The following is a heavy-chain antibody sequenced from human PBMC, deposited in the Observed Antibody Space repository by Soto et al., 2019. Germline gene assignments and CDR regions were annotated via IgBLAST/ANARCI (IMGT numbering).Heavy chain of an antibody. V-gene: IGHV3-23*01. Sequence: PGGSLRLSCAASGFTFSSYAMSWVRQAPGKGLEWVSAISGSGGSTYYADSVKGRFTISRDNSKNTLYLQMNSLRAEDTAVYYCAKDRDCSGGSCQGGFDYWGQGTLVTVSS. CDR1: GFTFSSYA. J-gene: IGHJ4*02. CDR3: AKDRDCSGGSCQGGFDY. CDR2: ISGSGGST. D-gene: IGHD2-15*01.